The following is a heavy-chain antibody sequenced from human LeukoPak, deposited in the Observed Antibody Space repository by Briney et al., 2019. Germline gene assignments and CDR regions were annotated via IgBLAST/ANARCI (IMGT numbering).Heavy chain of an antibody. V-gene: IGHV4-34*01. CDR2: INHSGST. Sequence: SETLSLTCAVYGGSFSGYYWSWLRQPPGKGLEWLGEINHSGSTNYNPSLKSRVTISVDTSKNQFSLKLSSVTAADTAVYYCARGAVITMVRGVIPPYWYFDLWGRGTLVTVSS. CDR1: GGSFSGYY. D-gene: IGHD3-10*01. CDR3: ARGAVITMVRGVIPPYWYFDL. J-gene: IGHJ2*01.